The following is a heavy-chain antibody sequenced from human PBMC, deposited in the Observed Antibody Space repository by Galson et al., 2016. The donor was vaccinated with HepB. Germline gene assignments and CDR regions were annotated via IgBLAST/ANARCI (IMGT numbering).Heavy chain of an antibody. V-gene: IGHV4-4*02. CDR1: GASVNSDKW. CDR3: ATGSVDTSTPYFDN. CDR2: IYHTGST. D-gene: IGHD5-18*01. J-gene: IGHJ4*02. Sequence: SETLSLTCAVSGASVNSDKWWCWVRQTPGKGLEWIGEIYHTGSTKFNPSLKSRVTTSIDKSRNLFSLSLRSVTAADTAVYYCATGSVDTSTPYFDNWGQGIRVTVSS.